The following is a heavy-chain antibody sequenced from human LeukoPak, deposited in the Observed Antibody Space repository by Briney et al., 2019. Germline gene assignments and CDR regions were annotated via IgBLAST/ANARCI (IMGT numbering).Heavy chain of an antibody. Sequence: SETLSLTCAVPGESFSGYFWTWIRQPPGKGLEWIGESNHFGSTDYNPSLKSRVTISVDTSKKQFSLNVRSVTDADTAVYFCARGLLQLWSFPLPYNHYAIDVWGQGTTVTVSS. V-gene: IGHV4-34*01. J-gene: IGHJ6*02. D-gene: IGHD5-18*01. CDR1: GESFSGYF. CDR3: ARGLLQLWSFPLPYNHYAIDV. CDR2: SNHFGST.